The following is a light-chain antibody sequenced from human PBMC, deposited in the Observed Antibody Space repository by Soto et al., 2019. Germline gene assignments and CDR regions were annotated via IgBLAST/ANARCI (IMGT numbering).Light chain of an antibody. J-gene: IGKJ4*01. V-gene: IGKV3-20*01. Sequence: EIVLTQSPGTLSLSPGERATLSCRASQSVSSSYLAWYQQTPGQAPRLLIYGASSRATGIPDRFSGSGSGTDFTLTISRLEPEDFAVYYCQQYGSSPPVTFGGGTKVDIK. CDR3: QQYGSSPPVT. CDR1: QSVSSSY. CDR2: GAS.